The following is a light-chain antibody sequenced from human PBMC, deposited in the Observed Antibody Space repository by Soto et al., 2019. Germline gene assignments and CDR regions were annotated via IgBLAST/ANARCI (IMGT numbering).Light chain of an antibody. CDR1: SGHSSYI. Sequence: VLTQSSSASASLGSSVKLTCTLSSGHSSYIIAWHQQQPGKAPRYLMKLEGSGSYNKGSGVPDRFSGSSSGADRYLTISNLQSEDEADYYCETWDSNTRVFGGGTKVTVL. CDR3: ETWDSNTRV. J-gene: IGLJ3*02. V-gene: IGLV4-60*03. CDR2: LEGSGSY.